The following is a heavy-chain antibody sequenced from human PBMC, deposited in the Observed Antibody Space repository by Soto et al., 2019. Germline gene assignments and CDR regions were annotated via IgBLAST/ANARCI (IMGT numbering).Heavy chain of an antibody. V-gene: IGHV3-33*01. D-gene: IGHD3-22*01. CDR2: IWYDVSNK. J-gene: IGHJ1*01. CDR3: ARSLYDSSGYHHFQH. CDR1: GFTFSSYG. Sequence: GGSLRLSCAASGFTFSSYGMHWVRQAPGKGLEWVAVIWYDVSNKYNADSVRGRFTISRDNFKNTLYLRMNSLRAEDTAVYYCARSLYDSSGYHHFQHWGQGTLVTVSS.